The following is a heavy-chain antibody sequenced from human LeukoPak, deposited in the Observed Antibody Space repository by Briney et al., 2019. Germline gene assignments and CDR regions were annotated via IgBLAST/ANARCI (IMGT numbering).Heavy chain of an antibody. CDR2: VYDSGIT. CDR3: ARHPGIQLWIDN. CDR1: GASMSRCY. Sequence: SETLSLTCTVSGASMSRCYWSWIRQPPGKGLEWIAYVYDSGITNYNPSLKSRVTISQDTSKNQISLNLISVTAADTAVYYCARHPGIQLWIDNWGQGTLVTVSS. J-gene: IGHJ4*02. D-gene: IGHD5-18*01. V-gene: IGHV4-59*08.